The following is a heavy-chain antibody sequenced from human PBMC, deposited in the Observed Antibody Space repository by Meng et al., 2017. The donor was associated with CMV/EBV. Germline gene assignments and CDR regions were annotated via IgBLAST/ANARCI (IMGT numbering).Heavy chain of an antibody. CDR3: ARYRETDYCSSTSCPPYYYYGMDV. CDR2: ISAYNGNT. J-gene: IGHJ6*02. D-gene: IGHD2-2*01. V-gene: IGHV1-18*01. CDR1: GYTFASYD. Sequence: ASVKVSCKASGYTFASYDINWVRQATGQGLEWMGWISAYNGNTNYAQKLQGRVTMTTDTSTSTAYMELRSLRSDDTAVYYCARYRETDYCSSTSCPPYYYYGMDVWGQGTTVTVSS.